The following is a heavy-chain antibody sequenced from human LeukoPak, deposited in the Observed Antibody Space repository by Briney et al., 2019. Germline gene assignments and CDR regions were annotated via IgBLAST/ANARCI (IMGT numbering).Heavy chain of an antibody. D-gene: IGHD2-2*01. CDR3: ASLHDIVVIPDATIDY. CDR1: GFTFGRYS. V-gene: IGHV3-21*01. CDR2: ISSSSTYI. J-gene: IGHJ4*02. Sequence: GGSLRLSCTASGFTFGRYSMNWVRQAPGKGLEWVSCISSSSTYIYYADSVKGRFTISGDNAKNSLYLQMNSLRAEDTAVYYCASLHDIVVIPDATIDYWGQGTLVTVSS.